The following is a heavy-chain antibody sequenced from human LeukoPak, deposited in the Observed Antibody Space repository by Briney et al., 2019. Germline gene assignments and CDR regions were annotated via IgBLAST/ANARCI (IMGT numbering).Heavy chain of an antibody. Sequence: GGSLRLSCAGSGFPFSSHGMNWVRQAPGKGLEWVSYISSSGSTIYYADSVKGRFAISRDNAKNSLYLQMNSLRAEDTAVYYCAELGITMIGGVWGKGTTVTISS. V-gene: IGHV3-48*04. D-gene: IGHD3-10*02. CDR2: ISSSGSTI. CDR1: GFPFSSHG. J-gene: IGHJ6*04. CDR3: AELGITMIGGV.